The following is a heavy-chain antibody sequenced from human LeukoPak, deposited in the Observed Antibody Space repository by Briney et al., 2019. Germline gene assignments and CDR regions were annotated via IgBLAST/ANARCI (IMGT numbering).Heavy chain of an antibody. V-gene: IGHV1-46*01. J-gene: IGHJ5*02. CDR3: TGDSSGYYGNWFDP. CDR2: INPSGGST. CDR1: GYTFTSYY. D-gene: IGHD3-22*01. Sequence: ASVKVSCKASGYTFTSYYMHWVRQAPGQGLEWMGIINPSGGSTSYAQKFQGRVTMTRDTSISTAYMELSRLRSDDTAVYYCTGDSSGYYGNWFDPWGQGTLVTVSS.